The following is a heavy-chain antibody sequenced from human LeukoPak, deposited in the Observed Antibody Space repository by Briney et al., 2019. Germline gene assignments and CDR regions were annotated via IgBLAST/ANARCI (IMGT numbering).Heavy chain of an antibody. CDR1: GFTFSSYD. Sequence: GRSLRLSCAAAGFTFSSYDIEWVRHATGKGLEWVSGIGTAGEIYYPGSVKGRFTISRENAKNSLYLQMNSLRAEDTAVYYCARVLNYDSSGYYRDYWGQGTLVTVSS. D-gene: IGHD3-22*01. J-gene: IGHJ4*02. V-gene: IGHV3-13*01. CDR2: IGTAGEI. CDR3: ARVLNYDSSGYYRDY.